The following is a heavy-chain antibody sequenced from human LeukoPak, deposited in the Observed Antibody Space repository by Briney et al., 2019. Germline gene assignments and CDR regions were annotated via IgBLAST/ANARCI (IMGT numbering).Heavy chain of an antibody. V-gene: IGHV5-51*01. CDR1: GYSFTSYW. D-gene: IGHD1-26*01. J-gene: IGHJ5*02. Sequence: GESLKISCKGSGYSFTSYWIGWVRQMPGKGLEWMGIIYPGDSDTRYSPSFQGQVTISADKSISTAYLQWSSLKASDTAMYYCARLGIVGATTVSWFDPWGQGTLVTVSS. CDR3: ARLGIVGATTVSWFDP. CDR2: IYPGDSDT.